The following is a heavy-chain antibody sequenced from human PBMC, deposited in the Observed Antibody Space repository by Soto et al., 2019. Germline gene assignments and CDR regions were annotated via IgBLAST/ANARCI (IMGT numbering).Heavy chain of an antibody. D-gene: IGHD2-21*01. CDR2: ISGRDDGT. Sequence: EVQLSESGGGSVQPGGSLRLSCAASGFNFSDYSLGWVRQAPGKGLEWVSAISGRDDGTNYADSVRGRITISRDNAKNTLYLQMSSLRAEDTAIYYCAKRARSYSCGFDNWGQGTLVTVSS. J-gene: IGHJ4*02. V-gene: IGHV3-23*01. CDR3: AKRARSYSCGFDN. CDR1: GFNFSDYS.